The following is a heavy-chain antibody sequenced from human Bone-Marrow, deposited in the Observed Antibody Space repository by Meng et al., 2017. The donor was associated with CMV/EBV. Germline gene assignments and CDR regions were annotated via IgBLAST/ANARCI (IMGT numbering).Heavy chain of an antibody. CDR1: ESTFTGYY. J-gene: IGHJ1*01. Sequence: APESTFTGYYMPWVRQAPGQGLEWMGWINPNSGGTNYAQKFQGRVTMTRDTSISTAYMELSRLRSDDTAVYYCARAAAAGPAEYFQHWGQGTLVTVSS. CDR3: ARAAAAGPAEYFQH. V-gene: IGHV1-2*02. CDR2: INPNSGGT. D-gene: IGHD6-13*01.